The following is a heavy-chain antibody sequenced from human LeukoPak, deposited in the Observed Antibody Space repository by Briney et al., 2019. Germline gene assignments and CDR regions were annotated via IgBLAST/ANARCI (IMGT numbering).Heavy chain of an antibody. Sequence: ASVKVSCRASGYTFTGYYMHWVRQAPGQGLEWMGWINANSVGTNYAQKFQGRVTMTRDTSISTAYMELTRLRSDDTAVYYCARVYRWTTPNDAFDIWGQGTMVTVSS. CDR3: ARVYRWTTPNDAFDI. V-gene: IGHV1-2*02. CDR2: INANSVGT. J-gene: IGHJ3*02. CDR1: GYTFTGYY. D-gene: IGHD3-16*02.